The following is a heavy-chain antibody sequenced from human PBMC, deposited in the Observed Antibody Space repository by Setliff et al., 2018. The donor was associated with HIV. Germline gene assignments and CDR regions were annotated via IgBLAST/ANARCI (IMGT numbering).Heavy chain of an antibody. J-gene: IGHJ6*02. Sequence: SETLSLTCTVSGDSINSDNYYWSWIRQPAGKGLEWIGRIFRAGNATYSPSLKSRATMSIDASQNQFSLKLKHVTAADTAVYYCAREQHHFVVDYYYYYGMDVWGQGNTVTVSS. D-gene: IGHD2-15*01. V-gene: IGHV4-61*02. CDR2: IFRAGNA. CDR1: GDSINSDNYY. CDR3: AREQHHFVVDYYYYYGMDV.